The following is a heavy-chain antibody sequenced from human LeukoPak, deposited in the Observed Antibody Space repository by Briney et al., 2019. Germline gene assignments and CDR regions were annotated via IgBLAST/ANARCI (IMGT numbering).Heavy chain of an antibody. CDR2: IYYSGST. CDR1: GGSISSSSYY. V-gene: IGHV4-39*01. CDR3: ARLLLAFDI. J-gene: IGHJ3*02. Sequence: SETLSLTCTVSGGSISSSSYYWGWIRRPPGKGLEWIGSIYYSGSTYYNPSLKSRVTISVDTSKNQFSLKLSSVTAADTAVYYCARLLLAFDIWAQGTMVTVSP. D-gene: IGHD2-15*01.